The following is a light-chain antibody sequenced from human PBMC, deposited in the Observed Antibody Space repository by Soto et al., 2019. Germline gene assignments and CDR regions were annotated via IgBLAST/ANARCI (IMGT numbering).Light chain of an antibody. CDR2: DTS. Sequence: EVVLTQSPAPLSLSPGERATLSCRASQSLSTYLAWYQQKPGQAPRLLIYDTSNMAPGIPARFSGSGSGTDFTLTISSLEPEDFAVYYCQQRTNWPKTFGQGTKLESK. J-gene: IGKJ2*01. V-gene: IGKV3-11*01. CDR3: QQRTNWPKT. CDR1: QSLSTY.